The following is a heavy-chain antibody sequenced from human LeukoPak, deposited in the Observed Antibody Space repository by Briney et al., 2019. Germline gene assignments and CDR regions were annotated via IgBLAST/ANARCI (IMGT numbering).Heavy chain of an antibody. CDR3: ARDRHYYDSSGYYYDY. D-gene: IGHD3-22*01. CDR1: GGSISSYY. CDR2: IYTSGST. Sequence: SETLSLTCTVSGGSISSYYWSWIRQPAGKGLEWIGRIYTSGSTNYNPSLKSRVTMSVDTSKNQFSLKLSSVTAADTAVYYCARDRHYYDSSGYYYDYWGQGTLVTVSS. V-gene: IGHV4-4*07. J-gene: IGHJ4*02.